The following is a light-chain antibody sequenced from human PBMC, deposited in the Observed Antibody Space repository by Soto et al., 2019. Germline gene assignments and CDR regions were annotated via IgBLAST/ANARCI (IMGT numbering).Light chain of an antibody. CDR1: QSVSGSY. V-gene: IGKV3-20*01. J-gene: IGKJ1*01. CDR2: GAS. CDR3: HQYSISPWT. Sequence: EIVLTQSPGTQSLSPGERATLSCRASQSVSGSYLAWYQQKPGQAPRLLIYGASSRATGIPHRFSGSGSGTDFTLTISRLEPEDFAVYYCHQYSISPWTFGQGTKVEIK.